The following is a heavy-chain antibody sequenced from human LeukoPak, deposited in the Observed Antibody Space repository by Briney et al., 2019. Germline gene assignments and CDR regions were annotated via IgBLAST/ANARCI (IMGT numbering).Heavy chain of an antibody. D-gene: IGHD1-26*01. CDR2: INAGNGNT. V-gene: IGHV1-3*01. CDR3: ARSSGKVGATSLFDY. CDR1: GYTFTSYA. Sequence: ASVKVSCKASGYTFTSYAMHWLRQAPGQRLDWMGWINAGNGNTKYSQKFQGRVTITRDTSASTAYMELSSLRSEDTAVYYCARSSGKVGATSLFDYWGQGTLVTVSS. J-gene: IGHJ4*02.